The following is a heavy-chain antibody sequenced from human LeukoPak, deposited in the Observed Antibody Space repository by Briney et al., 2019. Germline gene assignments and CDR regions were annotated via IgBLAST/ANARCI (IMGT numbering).Heavy chain of an antibody. J-gene: IGHJ4*02. Sequence: GGSLRLSCAASGFTFNNYAMNWVRQAPGKRLEWVSEISSIGVSTFYADSVKGRFTISRDNSKNTLYLQMNSLRVEDTALYYCAKEIGTSTVTTVDSWGQGTLVTVSS. V-gene: IGHV3-23*01. D-gene: IGHD4-17*01. CDR3: AKEIGTSTVTTVDS. CDR2: ISSIGVST. CDR1: GFTFNNYA.